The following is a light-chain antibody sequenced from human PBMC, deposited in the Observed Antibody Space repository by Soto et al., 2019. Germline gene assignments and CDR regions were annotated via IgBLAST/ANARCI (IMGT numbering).Light chain of an antibody. Sequence: DIQMTQSPSTLSGSVGDRVTITCRASQTISSWLAWYQQKPGKAPKLLIYSASSLESGVPSRFSGSGSGTEFSLTISSLQPEDFATYYCLQYNTYPRTFGQGTKVDIK. CDR2: SAS. J-gene: IGKJ1*01. CDR1: QTISSW. V-gene: IGKV1-5*01. CDR3: LQYNTYPRT.